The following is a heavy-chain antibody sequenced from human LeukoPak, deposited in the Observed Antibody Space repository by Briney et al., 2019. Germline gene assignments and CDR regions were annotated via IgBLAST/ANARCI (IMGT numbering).Heavy chain of an antibody. CDR2: IGFNGRDV. CDR3: VIEIH. CDR1: GVIFSTYG. Sequence: GGSLRLSCAASGVIFSTYGMNWVRQAPGKGLEWIGFIGFNGRDVYYADSVKGRFTLSRDNAEKALYLEMTSLGAEDTAVNYCVIEIHWGQGTLVIVSS. J-gene: IGHJ4*02. V-gene: IGHV3-30*02.